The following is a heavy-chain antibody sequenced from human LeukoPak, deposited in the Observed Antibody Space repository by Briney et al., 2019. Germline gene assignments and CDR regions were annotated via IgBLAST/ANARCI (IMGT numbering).Heavy chain of an antibody. Sequence: PSETLSLTCTVSGGSISNYYWSWIRQPPGKGLEWIGYIYYSGSTNYNPSLKSRVTISVDTSKSQFSLKLSSVTAADTAVYYCARARDGGYDEYYFDYWGQGTLVTVSS. CDR1: GGSISNYY. CDR3: ARARDGGYDEYYFDY. D-gene: IGHD5-12*01. CDR2: IYYSGST. J-gene: IGHJ4*02. V-gene: IGHV4-59*01.